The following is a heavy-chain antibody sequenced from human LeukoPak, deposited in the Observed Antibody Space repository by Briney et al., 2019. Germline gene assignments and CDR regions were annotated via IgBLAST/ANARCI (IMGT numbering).Heavy chain of an antibody. Sequence: PSETLSLTCTVSGGSISSCGYYWSWIRQHPGQGLEWIGYIYYSGSTYYNPSLKSRVTISVDTSKNQFSLKLSSVTAADTAVYYCARAPGGYYGSGSYLDYWGQGTLVTVSS. CDR2: IYYSGST. CDR1: GGSISSCGYY. V-gene: IGHV4-31*03. D-gene: IGHD3-10*01. CDR3: ARAPGGYYGSGSYLDY. J-gene: IGHJ4*02.